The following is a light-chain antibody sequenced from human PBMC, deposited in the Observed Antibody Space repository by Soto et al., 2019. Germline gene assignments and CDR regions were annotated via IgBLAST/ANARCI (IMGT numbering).Light chain of an antibody. CDR2: GSS. V-gene: IGKV3-15*01. J-gene: IGKJ5*01. CDR1: QPFSSN. Sequence: EIVLTQSPATLSVSPGESVTLSCRASQPFSSNLAWYQRRPGQAPRLLIYGSSTRATGVPARFSGSASGTEFTLTISSLQSEDFGVYYCQQYNDWPRTFGQGTRLENK. CDR3: QQYNDWPRT.